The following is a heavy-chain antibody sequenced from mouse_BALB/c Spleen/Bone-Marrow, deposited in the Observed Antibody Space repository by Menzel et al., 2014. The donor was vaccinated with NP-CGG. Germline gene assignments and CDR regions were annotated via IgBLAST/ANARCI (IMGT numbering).Heavy chain of an antibody. V-gene: IGHV5-9-3*01. CDR1: GFTFSSYA. CDR3: ARSGVCGYYF. Sequence: DVQLVESGGGLVKPGGSLKLSCAASGFTFSSYAMSWVRQTPEKRLEWVATISSGGSYTYYPDSVKGRFTISGDNAKNTQYLQMSSLRSEDTAMYYCARSGVCGYYFGGQGTTLTVSS. CDR2: ISSGGSYT. D-gene: IGHD2-3*01. J-gene: IGHJ2*01.